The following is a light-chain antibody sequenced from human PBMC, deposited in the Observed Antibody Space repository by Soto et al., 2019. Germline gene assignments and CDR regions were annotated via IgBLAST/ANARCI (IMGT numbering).Light chain of an antibody. CDR2: KAS. CDR1: QSISSR. V-gene: IGKV1-5*03. Sequence: DIQMTQSPFTLSASVGDRVTITCRASQSISSRLAWYQQKPGKAPKLLIYKASTLESGVPSNFSGSGSGTEFTLTISSLQPEDFATYYCQQYNSYPWTFGQGTKVDVK. CDR3: QQYNSYPWT. J-gene: IGKJ1*01.